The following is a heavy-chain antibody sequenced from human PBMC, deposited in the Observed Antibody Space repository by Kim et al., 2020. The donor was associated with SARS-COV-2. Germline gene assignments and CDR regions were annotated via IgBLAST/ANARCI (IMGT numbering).Heavy chain of an antibody. Sequence: GGSLRLSCAASGFTFRDYYMSWIRQAPGKGLEWISYISGSSGYTSYADSVKGRFTISRDNAKNALYLQMNSLRVEDTALYYCAREGKQTSVTSDYWGQGTLVTVSS. CDR1: GFTFRDYY. CDR3: AREGKQTSVTSDY. CDR2: ISGSSGYT. J-gene: IGHJ4*02. V-gene: IGHV3-11*06. D-gene: IGHD4-17*01.